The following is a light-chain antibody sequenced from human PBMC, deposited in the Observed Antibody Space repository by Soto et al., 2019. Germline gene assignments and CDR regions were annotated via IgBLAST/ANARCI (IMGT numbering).Light chain of an antibody. CDR1: SSDVGAYNY. CDR2: EVS. J-gene: IGLJ1*01. V-gene: IGLV2-14*01. Sequence: QSALTQPASVSASPGQSITISCTGTSSDVGAYNYVSWYQQHPGKAPKLMIYEVSNRPSGVSNRFSGSKSGITASLTISGLQAEDEADYYCSSYTSSSTLAYVFGTGTKLTVL. CDR3: SSYTSSSTLAYV.